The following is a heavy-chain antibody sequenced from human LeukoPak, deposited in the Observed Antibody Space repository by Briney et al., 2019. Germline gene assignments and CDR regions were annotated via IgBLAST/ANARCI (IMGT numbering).Heavy chain of an antibody. CDR2: ISSSSSYI. D-gene: IGHD4-17*01. CDR3: ARTYDNGDYEDAFDI. Sequence: PGGYLRLSCAASGFTFSSYSMNWVRQAPGKGLEWVSSISSSSSYIYYADSVKGRFTISRDNAKNSLYLQMNSLRAEDTAVYYCARTYDNGDYEDAFDIWGQGTMVTVSS. J-gene: IGHJ3*02. CDR1: GFTFSSYS. V-gene: IGHV3-21*01.